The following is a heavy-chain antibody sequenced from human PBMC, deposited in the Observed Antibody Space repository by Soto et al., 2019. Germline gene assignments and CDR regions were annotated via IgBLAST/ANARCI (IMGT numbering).Heavy chain of an antibody. CDR2: IYSGGST. CDR1: GFTVSSNY. Sequence: GGSLRLSCAASGFTVSSNYMSWVRQAPGKGLEWVSVIYSGGSTYYADSVQGRFTISRHNSKNTLYLQMNSLRAEDTAVYYCARSASGVKMGPLGYYYYMDVWGKGTTVTVSS. D-gene: IGHD3-10*01. V-gene: IGHV3-53*04. CDR3: ARSASGVKMGPLGYYYYMDV. J-gene: IGHJ6*03.